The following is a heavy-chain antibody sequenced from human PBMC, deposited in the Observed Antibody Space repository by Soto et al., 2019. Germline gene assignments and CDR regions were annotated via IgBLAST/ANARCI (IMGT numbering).Heavy chain of an antibody. J-gene: IGHJ4*02. V-gene: IGHV4-31*02. D-gene: IGHD2-2*02. CDR3: ARVLGYCSSTSCYICDY. Sequence: SETLSLTWTVSGPAITSGGYYWSWIRQDPGKGVEGSGYTYYTGSTYYNPSHSNGVTISVDTAKNDDPLKLSGATAADTAVYYCARVLGYCSSTSCYICDYWGQGTLVTVSS. CDR1: GPAITSGGYY. CDR2: TYYTGST.